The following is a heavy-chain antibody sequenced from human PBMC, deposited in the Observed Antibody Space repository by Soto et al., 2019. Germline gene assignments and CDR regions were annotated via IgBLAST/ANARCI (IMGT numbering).Heavy chain of an antibody. CDR3: ARDPAP. Sequence: QVQLQESGPGLVKPSETLSLTCTVSGGSITRGGYYWSWIRQHPGKGLEWIGYIYNSGTTYYNPPLKSRVTISVDTSKNQSSLKLTSLTAADTAVYYCARDPAPWGQGTLVTVSS. V-gene: IGHV4-31*03. J-gene: IGHJ5*02. CDR1: GGSITRGGYY. CDR2: IYNSGTT.